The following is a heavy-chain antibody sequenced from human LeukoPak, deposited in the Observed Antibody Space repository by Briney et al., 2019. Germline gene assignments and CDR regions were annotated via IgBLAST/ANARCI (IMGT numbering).Heavy chain of an antibody. CDR3: ARIVGRGSYDSSGYYQGEYFQH. J-gene: IGHJ1*01. V-gene: IGHV4-34*01. Sequence: SETLSLTCAVYGGSFSVYYWSWIRQPPGKWMEWIGEINPIGRTNYNTSLKSRVTILVDTSRKQFSLNLTSGAAAATAVYYCARIVGRGSYDSSGYYQGEYFQHCGQGTLVTAS. CDR1: GGSFSVYY. D-gene: IGHD3-22*01. CDR2: INPIGRT.